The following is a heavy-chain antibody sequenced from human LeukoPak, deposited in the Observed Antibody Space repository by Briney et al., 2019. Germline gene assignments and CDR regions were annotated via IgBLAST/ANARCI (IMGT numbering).Heavy chain of an antibody. CDR2: INHSGST. J-gene: IGHJ4*02. CDR3: ARQSITMVRGVMGNFDY. CDR1: GGSFSGYY. V-gene: IGHV4-34*01. D-gene: IGHD3-10*01. Sequence: SETLSLTCAVYGGSFSGYYWSWIRQPPGKGLEWIGEINHSGSTNYNPSLKSRVTMSVDTSKNQFSLKLSSVTAADTAVYYCARQSITMVRGVMGNFDYWGQGTLVTVSS.